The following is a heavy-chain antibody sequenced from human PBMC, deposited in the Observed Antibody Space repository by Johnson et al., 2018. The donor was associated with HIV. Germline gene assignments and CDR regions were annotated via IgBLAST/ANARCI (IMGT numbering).Heavy chain of an antibody. Sequence: MQLVESGGGLVQRGGSLRLSCAASGFTVSSNYMTWVRQAPGKGLEWVSVIYSGGSTYYADSVRGRFTISRDNSKNTLYLQMSSLRAEDTAMYYCARDGESQQLPLGDAFDVWGQGTMVTVSS. V-gene: IGHV3-66*01. CDR2: IYSGGST. J-gene: IGHJ3*01. D-gene: IGHD6-13*01. CDR3: ARDGESQQLPLGDAFDV. CDR1: GFTVSSNY.